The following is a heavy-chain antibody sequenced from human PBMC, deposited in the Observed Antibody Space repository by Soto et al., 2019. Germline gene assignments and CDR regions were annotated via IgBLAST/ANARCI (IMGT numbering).Heavy chain of an antibody. CDR1: GYTFTDYY. Sequence: ASVKVSCKASGYTFTDYYMNWVRQAPGQGLEWMGRINPNSGDTNYAQKFEGWINMTRDTSITTTYLEVSRLRSDDTAVYYCTSDSVTMVREIIGYYYGMDVWGQGTTVTVSS. D-gene: IGHD3-10*01. CDR3: TSDSVTMVREIIGYYYGMDV. V-gene: IGHV1-2*04. J-gene: IGHJ6*02. CDR2: INPNSGDT.